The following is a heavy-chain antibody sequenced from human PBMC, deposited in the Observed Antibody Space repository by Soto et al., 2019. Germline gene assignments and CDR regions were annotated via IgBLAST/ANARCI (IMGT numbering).Heavy chain of an antibody. D-gene: IGHD3-22*01. CDR1: GFTFSSYS. J-gene: IGHJ4*02. V-gene: IGHV3-48*01. Sequence: ESGGGLVQPGGSLRLSCAASGFTFSSYSMNWVRQAPGKGLEWVSYISSSSSTIYYADSVKGRFTISRDNAKNTLYLQMNSLRAEDTAVYYCARGAYYYDSSGLSYWGQGTLVTVSS. CDR2: ISSSSSTI. CDR3: ARGAYYYDSSGLSY.